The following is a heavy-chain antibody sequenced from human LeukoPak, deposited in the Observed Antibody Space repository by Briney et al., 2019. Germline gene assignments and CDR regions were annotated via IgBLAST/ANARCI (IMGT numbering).Heavy chain of an antibody. CDR3: AISHFGVVNFDY. D-gene: IGHD3-3*01. CDR2: ISGSGGST. J-gene: IGHJ4*02. CDR1: GFTFSSYA. V-gene: IGHV3-23*01. Sequence: GGSLRLSCAASGFTFSSYAMSWVRQAPGKGLEWVSAISGSGGSTYYADSVKGLFTISRDNSKNTLYLQMNSLRAEDTAVYYCAISHFGVVNFDYWGQGTLVTVSS.